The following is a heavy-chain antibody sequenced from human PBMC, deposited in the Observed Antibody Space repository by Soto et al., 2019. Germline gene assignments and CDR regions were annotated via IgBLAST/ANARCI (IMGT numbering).Heavy chain of an antibody. D-gene: IGHD3-3*01. CDR3: ARSALGYDFWSGSETDI. Sequence: PGGSLRLSCAASGFTFSSYSMNWVLQAPGKGLEWVSSISSSSSYIYYADSVKGRFTISRDNAKNSLYLQMNSLRAEDTAVYYCARSALGYDFWSGSETDIWGQGTMVTVSS. CDR1: GFTFSSYS. J-gene: IGHJ3*02. V-gene: IGHV3-21*01. CDR2: ISSSSSYI.